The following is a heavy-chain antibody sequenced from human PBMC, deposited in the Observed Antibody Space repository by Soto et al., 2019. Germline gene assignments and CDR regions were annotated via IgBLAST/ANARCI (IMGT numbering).Heavy chain of an antibody. CDR1: GYTFTSYY. CDR3: ARDLSRLGYCSGGSCYSGSRYFDY. CDR2: INPSGGST. J-gene: IGHJ4*03. V-gene: IGHV1-46*01. D-gene: IGHD2-15*01. Sequence: ASVKVSCKASGYTFTSYYMHWVRQAPGQGLEWMGIINPSGGSTSYAQKFQGRVTMTRDTSTSTVYMELSSLRSEDTAVYYCARDLSRLGYCSGGSCYSGSRYFDYWG.